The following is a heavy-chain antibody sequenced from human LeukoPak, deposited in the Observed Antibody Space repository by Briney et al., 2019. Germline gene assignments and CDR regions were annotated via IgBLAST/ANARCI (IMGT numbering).Heavy chain of an antibody. CDR2: FYYSGST. CDR1: GGSISSGDYY. CDR3: ARDRGYSSGYYIDY. J-gene: IGHJ4*02. V-gene: IGHV4-30-4*08. Sequence: SETLSLTCTVSGGSISSGDYYWRWLRQPPGKGLEWFGYFYYSGSTYYNPSLKSRVTISVDTSKNQFSLKLSSVTAADTAVYYWARDRGYSSGYYIDYWGQGTLVTVSS. D-gene: IGHD6-19*01.